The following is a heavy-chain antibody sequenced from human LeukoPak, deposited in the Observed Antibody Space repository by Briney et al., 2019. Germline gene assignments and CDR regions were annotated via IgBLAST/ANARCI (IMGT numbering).Heavy chain of an antibody. J-gene: IGHJ3*02. Sequence: GASLQISCKGSGYSFTSYWIGWVRQMPGKGLEWMGIIYPGDSDTRYSPSFQGQVTISADKSISTAYLQWSSLKASDTAMYYCARPGATVTSRDAFDIWGQGTTVTVSS. CDR1: GYSFTSYW. D-gene: IGHD4-17*01. CDR2: IYPGDSDT. CDR3: ARPGATVTSRDAFDI. V-gene: IGHV5-51*01.